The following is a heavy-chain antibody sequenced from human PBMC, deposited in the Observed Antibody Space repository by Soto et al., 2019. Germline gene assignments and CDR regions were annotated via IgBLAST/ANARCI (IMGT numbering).Heavy chain of an antibody. CDR1: GGSFSGYY. V-gene: IGHV4-34*01. CDR3: ARELNRIAAVGPYWFDP. Sequence: SETLSLTCAVYGGSFSGYYWSWIRQPPGKGLEWIGEINHSGSTNYNPSLKSRVTISVDTSKNQFSLKLSSVTAADTAVYYCARELNRIAAVGPYWFDPWGQGTLVTVSS. CDR2: INHSGST. J-gene: IGHJ5*02. D-gene: IGHD6-13*01.